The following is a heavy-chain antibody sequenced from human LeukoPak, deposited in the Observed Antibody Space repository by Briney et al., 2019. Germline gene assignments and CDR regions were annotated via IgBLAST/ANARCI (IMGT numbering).Heavy chain of an antibody. CDR1: GFTFSSYA. Sequence: GGSLRLSCAASGFTFSSYAMSWVRQAPGKGLEWVSAISGSGGSTYYADSVKGRFTISRDNSKNTLYLQMNSLRAEDTAVYYCAKVILLWFGELGAFDIWGQGTMVTVSS. CDR2: ISGSGGST. CDR3: AKVILLWFGELGAFDI. D-gene: IGHD3-10*01. V-gene: IGHV3-23*01. J-gene: IGHJ3*02.